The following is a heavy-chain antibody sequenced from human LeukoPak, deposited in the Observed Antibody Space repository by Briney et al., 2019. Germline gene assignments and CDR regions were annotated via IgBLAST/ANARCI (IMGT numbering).Heavy chain of an antibody. Sequence: SETLSLTCTVSGGSISRYYWSWTRQPPGKGLEWIGHIYYSGSTNHNPSLRSRVTISVDTSKNQLSLKLSSVTAADTAVYYCARGKYQLDYWGQGTLVTVSS. J-gene: IGHJ4*02. CDR3: ARGKYQLDY. D-gene: IGHD2-2*01. CDR1: GGSISRYY. CDR2: IYYSGST. V-gene: IGHV4-59*08.